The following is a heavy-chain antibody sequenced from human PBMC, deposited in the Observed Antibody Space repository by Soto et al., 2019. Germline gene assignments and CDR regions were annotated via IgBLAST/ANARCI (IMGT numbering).Heavy chain of an antibody. J-gene: IGHJ4*02. CDR2: ISSNGGST. Sequence: EVQLVESGGGLVQPGGSLRLSCAASGFTFSSYAIHWVRQAPGKGLEYVSVISSNGGSTYYANSVKGRFTISRDNAKNALYLQMGSLRAEDMAVYYCARTSGYAFDDWGQGTLVTVSS. CDR1: GFTFSSYA. CDR3: ARTSGYAFDD. V-gene: IGHV3-64*01. D-gene: IGHD5-12*01.